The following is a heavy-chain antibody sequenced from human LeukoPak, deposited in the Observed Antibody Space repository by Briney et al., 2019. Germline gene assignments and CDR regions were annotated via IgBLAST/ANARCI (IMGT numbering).Heavy chain of an antibody. CDR2: ISSSGSTI. CDR1: GFTFGDYA. CDR3: ARGYYGMDV. J-gene: IGHJ6*02. Sequence: GGSLRLSCTASGFTFGDYAMSWFRQAPGKGLEWVSHISSSGSTINYADSVKGRFTISRDNVKKSLYLQMNSLRAEDTAVYYCARGYYGMDVWGQGTTVTVSS. V-gene: IGHV3-11*01.